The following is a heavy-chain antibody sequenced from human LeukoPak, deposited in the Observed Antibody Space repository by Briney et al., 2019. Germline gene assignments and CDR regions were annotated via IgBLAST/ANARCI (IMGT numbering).Heavy chain of an antibody. V-gene: IGHV3-30*04. CDR1: GLTFGDYA. CDR2: LSYDGSNK. Sequence: GGSLRLSCAASGLTFGDYAMFGVRQAPGKGLEWVASLSYDGSNKAYTDSVKGRFTISRDNSKNTLDPQMNSLTVEDTAVYYCARDTSGYFDCWGQGTLVTVSS. D-gene: IGHD2-2*01. J-gene: IGHJ4*02. CDR3: ARDTSGYFDC.